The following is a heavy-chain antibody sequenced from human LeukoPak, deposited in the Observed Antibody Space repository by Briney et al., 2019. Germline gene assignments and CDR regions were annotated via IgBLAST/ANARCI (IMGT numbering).Heavy chain of an antibody. Sequence: SETLSLTCTVSGGSMSSYYWSWTRQPPGKGLEWMGDIYYSGSTKYNPSLKSRVTMSVDTSKNQFSLKLSSVTAADTAVYYCARGARAGYNLEPFDYWGQGTLVTVSS. CDR1: GGSMSSYY. D-gene: IGHD5-24*01. CDR2: IYYSGST. J-gene: IGHJ4*02. V-gene: IGHV4-59*08. CDR3: ARGARAGYNLEPFDY.